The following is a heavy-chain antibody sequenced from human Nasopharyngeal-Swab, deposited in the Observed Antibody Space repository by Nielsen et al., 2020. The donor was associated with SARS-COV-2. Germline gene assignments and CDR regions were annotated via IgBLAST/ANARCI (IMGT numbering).Heavy chain of an antibody. CDR2: IKQDGSEK. CDR3: ARDLRHYDFWSGYYTGIYFQH. Sequence: VRQAPGKGLEWVANIKQDGSEKYYVDSVKGRLTISRDNAKNSLYLQMNSLRAEDTAVYYCARDLRHYDFWSGYYTGIYFQHWGQGTLVTVSS. J-gene: IGHJ1*01. D-gene: IGHD3-3*01. V-gene: IGHV3-7*03.